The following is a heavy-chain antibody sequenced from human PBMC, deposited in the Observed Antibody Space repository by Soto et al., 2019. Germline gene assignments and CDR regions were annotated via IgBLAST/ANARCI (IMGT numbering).Heavy chain of an antibody. V-gene: IGHV4-4*07. CDR2: IYSSGSA. D-gene: IGHD1-26*01. J-gene: IGHJ4*02. Sequence: SLTITVSRASIYTYSWTWIRQPAGKGLQWIGHIYSSGSANYSPSLKSRVSISVDASKNQNSLKLSSVTAAETAVYYWATRVGANDYWCQGILVT. CDR1: RASIYTYS. CDR3: ATRVGANDY.